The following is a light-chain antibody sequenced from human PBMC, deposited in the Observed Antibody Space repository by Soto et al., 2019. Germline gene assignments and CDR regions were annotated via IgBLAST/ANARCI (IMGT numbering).Light chain of an antibody. CDR2: DAS. Sequence: EIVMTQSPATLSVSPGERATLSCRASQSISINLAWYQHKPGQAPSLLIYDASTRATGIPARFSGSGSGTEFTLTISSLQSEDVAVYYCQHYNNWPPWTFGQGTKVEVK. CDR1: QSISIN. CDR3: QHYNNWPPWT. V-gene: IGKV3-15*01. J-gene: IGKJ1*01.